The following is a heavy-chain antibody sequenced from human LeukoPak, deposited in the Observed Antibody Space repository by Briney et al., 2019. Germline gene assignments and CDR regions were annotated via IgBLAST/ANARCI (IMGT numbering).Heavy chain of an antibody. Sequence: SETLSLTCAVYGGSFSGYYWSWIRQPPGKGLEWIGEINHSGSTNYNPSLKSRVTISVDTSKNQFSLKLSSVTAADTAVYYCARVGTTPQTPYYFDYWGQGTLVTVSS. CDR3: ARVGTTPQTPYYFDY. D-gene: IGHD4-11*01. CDR2: INHSGST. CDR1: GGSFSGYY. J-gene: IGHJ4*02. V-gene: IGHV4-34*01.